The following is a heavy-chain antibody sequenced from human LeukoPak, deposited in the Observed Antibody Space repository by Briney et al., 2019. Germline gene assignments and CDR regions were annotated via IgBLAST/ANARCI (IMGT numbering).Heavy chain of an antibody. CDR3: ARRTGEGAFDI. CDR1: GVSLSTYF. CDR2: IYYSGTT. Sequence: SETLSLTCTVSGVSLSTYFWTWIRQPPGKGLEWIGYIYYSGTTNYHPSLESRVTISVDTSKNQFSLKLNSVTAADTAVYYCARRTGEGAFDIWGQGTMVTVSS. D-gene: IGHD3-16*01. J-gene: IGHJ3*02. V-gene: IGHV4-59*08.